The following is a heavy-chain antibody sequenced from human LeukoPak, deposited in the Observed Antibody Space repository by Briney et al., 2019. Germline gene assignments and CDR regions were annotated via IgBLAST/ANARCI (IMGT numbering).Heavy chain of an antibody. CDR2: LNSDGSII. D-gene: IGHD3-9*01. CDR1: GISFHDHA. V-gene: IGHV3-74*01. CDR3: ARDRDILTGFYYYGMDV. J-gene: IGHJ6*02. Sequence: AGGSLRLSCAASGISFHDHAMHWVRQAPGKGLVWVSRLNSDGSIINYADSVKGRFTISRDNAKNTLYLQMNSLRADDTAVYFCARDRDILTGFYYYGMDVWGQGTTVTVSS.